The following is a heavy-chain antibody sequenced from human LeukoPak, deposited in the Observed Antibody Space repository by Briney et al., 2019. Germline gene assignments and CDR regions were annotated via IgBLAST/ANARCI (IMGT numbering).Heavy chain of an antibody. CDR3: ARGTTGYSSGWLIDY. CDR1: GFTFRTYW. D-gene: IGHD6-19*01. Sequence: PGGSLRLSCVASGFTFRTYWMYWVRQAPGKGLEWVSSISSSSSYIYYADSVKGRFTISRDNAKNSLYLQMNSLRAEDTAVYYCARGTTGYSSGWLIDYWGQGTLVTVSS. V-gene: IGHV3-21*01. J-gene: IGHJ4*02. CDR2: ISSSSSYI.